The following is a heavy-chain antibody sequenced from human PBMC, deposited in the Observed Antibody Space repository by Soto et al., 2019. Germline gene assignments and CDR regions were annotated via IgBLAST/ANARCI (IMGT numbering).Heavy chain of an antibody. Sequence: EVQLVESGGGLVQPGGSLRLSCAASGFTFSSYWMSWVRQAPGKGLEWVANIKQDGSEKYYVDSVKGRFTISRDNAKNTLYLQMNSLRAEDTAVYYCARDCSGGSCYSGAYYYYYMYVWGKGTTVTVAS. CDR3: ARDCSGGSCYSGAYYYYYMYV. CDR1: GFTFSSYW. CDR2: IKQDGSEK. D-gene: IGHD2-15*01. V-gene: IGHV3-7*01. J-gene: IGHJ6*03.